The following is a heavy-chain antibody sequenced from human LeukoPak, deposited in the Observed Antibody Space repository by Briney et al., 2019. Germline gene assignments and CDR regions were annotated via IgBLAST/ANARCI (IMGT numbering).Heavy chain of an antibody. D-gene: IGHD3-10*01. CDR1: GFTFSSYA. CDR3: ARDAESYAFDI. CDR2: ISYDGSNK. J-gene: IGHJ3*02. Sequence: PGRSLRLSCAASGFTFSSYAMHWVRQAPGKWLEWVAVISYDGSNKYYADSVKGRFTISRDNSKNTLYLQMNSLRAEDTAVYYSARDAESYAFDIWGQGTMVTVSS. V-gene: IGHV3-30-3*01.